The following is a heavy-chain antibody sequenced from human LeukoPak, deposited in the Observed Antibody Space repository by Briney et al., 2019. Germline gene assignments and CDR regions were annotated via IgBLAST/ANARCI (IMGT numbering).Heavy chain of an antibody. V-gene: IGHV4-59*02. J-gene: IGHJ6*04. CDR3: ARLTRLTLIRGVTGYHSLDV. Sequence: SETLSLTCTVSGGSVNNFYWSWIRQPPGGGLEYIGYIYYSGSTNYNPSLKSRVTISVDTSKNQFSLKLNSVTDADTAVYFCARLTRLTLIRGVTGYHSLDVWGKGTKVTVTS. CDR1: GGSVNNFY. CDR2: IYYSGST. D-gene: IGHD3-10*01.